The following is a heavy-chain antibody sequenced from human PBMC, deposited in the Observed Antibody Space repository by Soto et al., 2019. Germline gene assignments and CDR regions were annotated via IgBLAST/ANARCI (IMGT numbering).Heavy chain of an antibody. CDR2: IKPDGSQK. V-gene: IGHV3-7*04. CDR3: ARGDYYDTSGPFSDAFDI. D-gene: IGHD3-22*01. CDR1: GFTFSSYW. J-gene: IGHJ3*02. Sequence: GGSLRLSCAASGFTFSSYWMSWVRQAPGKGLEWVANIKPDGSQKWYVDSVKGRFTISRDNAKKSLYLQMNSLRGEDTAVYYCARGDYYDTSGPFSDAFDIWGQGTMVTVSS.